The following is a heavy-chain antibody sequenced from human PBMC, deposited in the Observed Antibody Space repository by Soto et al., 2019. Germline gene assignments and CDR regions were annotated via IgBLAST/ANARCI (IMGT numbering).Heavy chain of an antibody. CDR2: IYPGDSNT. V-gene: IGHV5-51*01. D-gene: IGHD2-2*02. CDR3: ARQGYCSNTACYTVDD. Sequence: GESLKISCTGSGYSFTNYWLGWVRPMPGKGLEWMGIIYPGDSNTRYSPSFQGQVTISADKSISTAYLQWSSLKASDTAMYFCARQGYCSNTACYTVDDWGQGTLVTVSS. J-gene: IGHJ4*02. CDR1: GYSFTNYW.